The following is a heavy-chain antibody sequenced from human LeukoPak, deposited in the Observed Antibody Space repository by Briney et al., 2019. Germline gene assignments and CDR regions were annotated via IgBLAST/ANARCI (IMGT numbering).Heavy chain of an antibody. V-gene: IGHV1-18*01. Sequence: ASVKVSCKASGYTFTSYGISWVRQAPGQGLEWMGWISAHNGNTNYAQKLQGRVTMTTDTSTSTAYMELRSLRSDDTAVYYCARSTPYIVVVPAAPTFDYWGQGTLVTVSS. J-gene: IGHJ4*02. CDR2: ISAHNGNT. D-gene: IGHD2-2*01. CDR1: GYTFTSYG. CDR3: ARSTPYIVVVPAAPTFDY.